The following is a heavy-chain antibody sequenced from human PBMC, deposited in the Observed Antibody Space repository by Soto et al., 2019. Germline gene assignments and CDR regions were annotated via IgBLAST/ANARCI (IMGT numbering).Heavy chain of an antibody. CDR2: MNPNSGNT. Sequence: GASVKVSCKASAYTFTSYDINWVRQATGQGLEWMGWMNPNSGNTRHAQKFQGRVTMTSNTSISTAYLELSSLRSEDTAVYYCARGYCTSTSCSFDPWGQGALVTVSS. V-gene: IGHV1-8*01. J-gene: IGHJ5*02. D-gene: IGHD2-2*01. CDR3: ARGYCTSTSCSFDP. CDR1: AYTFTSYD.